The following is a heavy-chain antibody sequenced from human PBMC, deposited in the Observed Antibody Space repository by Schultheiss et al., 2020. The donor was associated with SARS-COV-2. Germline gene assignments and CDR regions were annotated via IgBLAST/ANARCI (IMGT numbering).Heavy chain of an antibody. Sequence: GSLRLSCSASGFTFRRYSMNWVRQAPGKGLEWVSSISSSSSYIYYADSVKGRFTISRDNAKNSLYLQMNSLRAEDTAVYYCASAIVVVTYGAFDIWGQGTMVTVSS. CDR1: GFTFRRYS. D-gene: IGHD2-21*02. CDR3: ASAIVVVTYGAFDI. V-gene: IGHV3-21*01. J-gene: IGHJ3*02. CDR2: ISSSSSYI.